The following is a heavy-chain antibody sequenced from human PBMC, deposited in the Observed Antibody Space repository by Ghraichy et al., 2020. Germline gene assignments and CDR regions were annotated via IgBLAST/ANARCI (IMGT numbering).Heavy chain of an antibody. CDR3: AKGQVIDY. J-gene: IGHJ4*02. D-gene: IGHD3-10*01. V-gene: IGHV3-9*01. CDR2: ISWNSGSI. CDR1: GFTFDDYA. Sequence: GGYLRLSCAASGFTFDDYAMHWVRQAPGKGLEWVSGISWNSGSIGYADSVKGRFTISRDNAKNSLYLQMNSLRAEDTALYYCAKGQVIDYWGQGTLVTVSS.